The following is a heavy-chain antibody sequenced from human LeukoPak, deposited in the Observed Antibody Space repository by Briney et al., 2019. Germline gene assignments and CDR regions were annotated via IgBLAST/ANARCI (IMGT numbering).Heavy chain of an antibody. D-gene: IGHD3-10*01. Sequence: SETLSLTCTVSGGSISGSSYYWGWIRQPPGKGMEWIGSIYYSGRTYYNPSLKSGATISVDTSKNQFFLKLNSVTATDSAVYCCARHYGPWGQGTLVTVSS. CDR3: ARHYGP. CDR1: GGSISGSSYY. V-gene: IGHV4-39*01. CDR2: IYYSGRT. J-gene: IGHJ4*02.